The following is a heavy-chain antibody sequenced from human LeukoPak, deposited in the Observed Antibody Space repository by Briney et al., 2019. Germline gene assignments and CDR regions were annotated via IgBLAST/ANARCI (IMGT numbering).Heavy chain of an antibody. J-gene: IGHJ6*02. CDR3: AKYFDTRYFDWPLPRYYYYYGMDV. Sequence: GGSLRLSCAASGFTFSSYAMTWVRQAPGKGLEWVSTITDSVSGGSTYYADSVKGRFTISRDNSKNTLYLQMSSLRAEDTAVYYCAKYFDTRYFDWPLPRYYYYYGMDVWGQGTTVTVSS. CDR1: GFTFSSYA. D-gene: IGHD3-9*01. CDR2: ITDSVSGGST. V-gene: IGHV3-23*01.